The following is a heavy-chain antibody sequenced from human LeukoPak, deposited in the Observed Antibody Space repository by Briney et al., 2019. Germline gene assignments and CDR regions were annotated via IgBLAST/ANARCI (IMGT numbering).Heavy chain of an antibody. CDR2: IYYSGST. D-gene: IGHD6-19*01. CDR3: ARSLGIGYSSGWYGQNWFDP. J-gene: IGHJ5*02. Sequence: PSETLSLICNVPGDSINNYYWSWVRQPPGKGLEWIGYIYYSGSTNYNPTLKSRVTISKDPSKKQVALKLTSVTAADTAVYYCARSLGIGYSSGWYGQNWFDPWGQGTLVTVSS. V-gene: IGHV4-59*12. CDR1: GDSINNYY.